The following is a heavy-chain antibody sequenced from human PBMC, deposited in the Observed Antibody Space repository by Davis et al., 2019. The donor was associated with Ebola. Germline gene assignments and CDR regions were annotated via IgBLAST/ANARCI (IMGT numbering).Heavy chain of an antibody. CDR2: ISHDGSNK. J-gene: IGHJ3*02. V-gene: IGHV3-30*18. CDR1: GFTVSSDY. Sequence: GGSLRLSCVASGFTVSSDYMSWVRQAPGKGLEWVTVISHDGSNKFYADSVKGRFTVSRDNSMNTLHLQMNSLRVEDTAIYYCAKDTSNVWFDIWGQGTMVTVSS. CDR3: AKDTSNVWFDI. D-gene: IGHD6-19*01.